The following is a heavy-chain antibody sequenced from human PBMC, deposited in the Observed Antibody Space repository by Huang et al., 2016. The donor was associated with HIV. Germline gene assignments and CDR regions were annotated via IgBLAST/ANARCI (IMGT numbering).Heavy chain of an antibody. CDR2: IIPIIDTG. J-gene: IGHJ3*01. V-gene: IGHV1-69*13. CDR1: GGTFGSYD. CDR3: ARDLTGTRAAAAGIRGDAFGV. D-gene: IGHD6-13*01. Sequence: QVQLVQSGAEVKKPGSSVKVSCKASGGTFGSYDISWVRQAPGQGLEWMGWIIPIIDTGNYAQKFQGRVRITADASTSTAYMELTSLRSEDTAVYYCARDLTGTRAAAAGIRGDAFGVWGQGTLVTVSS.